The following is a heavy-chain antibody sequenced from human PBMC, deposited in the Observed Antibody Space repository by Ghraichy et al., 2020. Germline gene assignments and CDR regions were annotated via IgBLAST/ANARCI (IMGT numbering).Heavy chain of an antibody. D-gene: IGHD6-13*01. Sequence: SETLSLTCAVYGGSFSGYYWSWIRQPPGKGLEWIGEINHSGSTNYNPSLKSRVTISVDTSKNQFSLKLSSVTAADTAVYYCARGRVAVSRSWVLFYYGMDVWGQGTTVTVSS. CDR2: INHSGST. V-gene: IGHV4-34*01. CDR3: ARGRVAVSRSWVLFYYGMDV. J-gene: IGHJ6*02. CDR1: GGSFSGYY.